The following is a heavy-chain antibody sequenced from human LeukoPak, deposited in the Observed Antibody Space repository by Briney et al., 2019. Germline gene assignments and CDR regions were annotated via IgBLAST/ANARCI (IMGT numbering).Heavy chain of an antibody. CDR1: GASFSSSTYY. V-gene: IGHV4-39*01. Sequence: PSETLSLTCTVSGASFSSSTYYWGWIRQPPGKGLEWIGSIYYSGSTYYNPSLKSRVTMSVDTSKNQFSLKLSSVTAADTAVYYCARHAGGISATGTRPFDYWGQGTTVTVSS. J-gene: IGHJ4*03. CDR3: ARHAGGISATGTRPFDY. CDR2: IYYSGST. D-gene: IGHD6-13*01.